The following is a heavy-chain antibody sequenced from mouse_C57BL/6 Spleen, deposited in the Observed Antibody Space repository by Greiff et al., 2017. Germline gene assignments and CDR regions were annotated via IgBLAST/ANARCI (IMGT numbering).Heavy chain of an antibody. D-gene: IGHD1-1*01. Sequence: DVQLVESGGGLVKPGGSLKLSCAASGFTFSSYAMSWVRQTPEKRLEWVATISDGGSYTYYPDNVKGRFTISRDNAKNNLYLQMSHLKSEDTAMYYCARETTDHYYAMDYWGQGTSVTVSS. J-gene: IGHJ4*01. V-gene: IGHV5-4*01. CDR3: ARETTDHYYAMDY. CDR2: ISDGGSYT. CDR1: GFTFSSYA.